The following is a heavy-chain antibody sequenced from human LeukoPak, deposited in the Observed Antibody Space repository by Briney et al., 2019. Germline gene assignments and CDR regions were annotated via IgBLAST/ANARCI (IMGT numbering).Heavy chain of an antibody. D-gene: IGHD5-18*01. CDR2: ISAYNGNT. J-gene: IGHJ4*02. V-gene: IGHV1-18*01. CDR1: GYTFTSYG. CDR3: ARDIPTAMVPHFFNY. Sequence: SVKVSCKASGYTFTSYGISWVRQAPGQGLEWMGWISAYNGNTNYVQKLQGRVTMTTDTSTSTAYMELRSLRSDDTAVYYCARDIPTAMVPHFFNYWGQGTLVTVSS.